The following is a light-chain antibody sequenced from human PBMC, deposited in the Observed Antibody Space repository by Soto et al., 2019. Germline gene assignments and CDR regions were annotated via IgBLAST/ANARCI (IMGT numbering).Light chain of an antibody. V-gene: IGKV3-11*01. CDR1: QSVGSY. Sequence: EIVLTQSPATLSLSPGERATLSCRASQSVGSYLVWYQQKPGQAPRLLIYDASSRATGIPARFSGSGSGTDFTLTISSREPEDFAVYYCQQRSNWPPITFGQGTRLEIK. CDR3: QQRSNWPPIT. CDR2: DAS. J-gene: IGKJ5*01.